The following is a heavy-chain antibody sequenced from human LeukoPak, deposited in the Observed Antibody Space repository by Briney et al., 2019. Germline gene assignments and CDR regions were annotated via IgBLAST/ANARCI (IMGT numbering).Heavy chain of an antibody. CDR3: VRDPSNSGWAFDY. D-gene: IGHD6-19*01. CDR2: IWYNGKNK. V-gene: IGHV3-33*01. CDR1: GLTFSTYA. Sequence: GRSLRLSCAASGLTFSTYAMHWVRQAPGKGLEWVAMIWYNGKNKHYADSVKGRFTISRDNSKNTLDLQMNSLRADDTAVYYCVRDPSNSGWAFDYRGQGTLVTVSS. J-gene: IGHJ4*02.